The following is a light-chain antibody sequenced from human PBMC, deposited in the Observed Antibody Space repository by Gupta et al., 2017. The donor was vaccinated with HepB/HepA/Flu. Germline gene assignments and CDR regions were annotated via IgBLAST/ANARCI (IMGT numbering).Light chain of an antibody. CDR3: ATWDDSLNGWV. J-gene: IGLJ3*02. Sequence: SVLTQPPSASGTPGQRVTISCSGSSSHIGGNTVNWYQQFPGTAPKLLIYTNNQRPSGVPDRFSGSKSGTSASLAISGLQAEDEADYYCATWDDSLNGWVFGGGTKLTVL. CDR1: SSHIGGNT. V-gene: IGLV1-44*01. CDR2: TNN.